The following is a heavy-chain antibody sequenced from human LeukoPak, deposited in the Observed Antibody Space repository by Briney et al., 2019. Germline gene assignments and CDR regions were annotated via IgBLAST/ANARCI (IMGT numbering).Heavy chain of an antibody. CDR1: GYTFPSYF. CDR3: GIGGSTSSEDWFDP. Sequence: ASVKVSCKASGYTFPSYFMHWVRQAPGQGLEWMGIINPTGGSTTYAQKFQGRVTMTRDTSTSTVYMELSSLRSDDTAVYYCGIGGSTSSEDWFDPWGQGTLVTVSS. D-gene: IGHD2-2*01. J-gene: IGHJ5*02. CDR2: INPTGGST. V-gene: IGHV1-46*01.